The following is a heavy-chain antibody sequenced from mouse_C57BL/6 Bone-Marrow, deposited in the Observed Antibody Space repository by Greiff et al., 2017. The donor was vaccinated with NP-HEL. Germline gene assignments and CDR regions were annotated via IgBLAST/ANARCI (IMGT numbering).Heavy chain of an antibody. CDR3: ARSGDYDVYYYAMDY. J-gene: IGHJ4*01. CDR1: GFNIKDYY. CDR2: IDPEDGET. D-gene: IGHD2-4*01. V-gene: IGHV14-2*01. Sequence: EVKLMESGAELVKPGASVKLSCTASGFNIKDYYMHWVKQRTEQGLEWIGRIDPEDGETKYAPKFPGKATITADTASNTAYLQLSSLTSEDTAVYYCARSGDYDVYYYAMDYWGQGTSVTVSS.